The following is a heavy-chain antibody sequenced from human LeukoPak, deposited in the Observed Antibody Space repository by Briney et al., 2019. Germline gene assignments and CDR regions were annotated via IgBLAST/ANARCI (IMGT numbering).Heavy chain of an antibody. CDR3: ARETPEYD. D-gene: IGHD1-14*01. CDR2: ISGDGSLT. J-gene: IGHJ4*02. V-gene: IGHV3-74*01. CDR1: GFTFSTHW. Sequence: GGSLRLSCAASGFTFSTHWMYWVRQAPGKEFVWVSRISGDGSLTSYADSVRGRFTISRDNAKSSLYLQMSSLRDEDTAVYYCARETPEYDWGQGTLVTVSS.